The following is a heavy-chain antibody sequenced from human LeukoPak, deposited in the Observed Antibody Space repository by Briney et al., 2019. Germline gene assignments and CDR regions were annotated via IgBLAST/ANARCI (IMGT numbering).Heavy chain of an antibody. CDR3: ARTRLGELSLGY. Sequence: SGPTLVNPTQTLTLTCTFSGFSLSTSGVGVGRIRQPPGKALEWLALIYWDDDKYYSTSLKTRLTISKDTSKNQVVLTMTNMDPVDTATYYCARTRLGELSLGYWGQGTLVTVSS. D-gene: IGHD3-16*02. J-gene: IGHJ4*02. V-gene: IGHV2-70*01. CDR2: IYWDDDK. CDR1: GFSLSTSGVG.